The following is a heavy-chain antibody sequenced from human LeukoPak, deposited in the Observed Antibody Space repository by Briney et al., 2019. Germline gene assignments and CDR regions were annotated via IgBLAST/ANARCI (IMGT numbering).Heavy chain of an antibody. Sequence: ASVKVSCKASGYTFTSYDINWVRQATGQGLEWMGWMNPNRGNTGYAQKFQGRVTITRHTYISTAYMELSSLRSEDTAVYYCARGVNWGSYRYGSYYFDYWGQGTLVTASS. V-gene: IGHV1-8*03. CDR2: MNPNRGNT. CDR1: GYTFTSYD. J-gene: IGHJ4*02. D-gene: IGHD3-16*02. CDR3: ARGVNWGSYRYGSYYFDY.